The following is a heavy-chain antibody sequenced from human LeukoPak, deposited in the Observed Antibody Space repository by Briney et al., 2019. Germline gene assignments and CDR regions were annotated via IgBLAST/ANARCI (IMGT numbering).Heavy chain of an antibody. D-gene: IGHD1-1*01. Sequence: SETLSLTCAVSGYSFSSGYYCGWRQPPPRERLEWIGSIYHSGSAYYNPSLKSRVTISVDTSKNQFSLKLSSVTAADTAVYYCARYTGTTGGDYWGQGTLGTVSS. J-gene: IGHJ4*02. CDR3: ARYTGTTGGDY. CDR2: IYHSGSA. V-gene: IGHV4-38-2*01. CDR1: GYSFSSGYY.